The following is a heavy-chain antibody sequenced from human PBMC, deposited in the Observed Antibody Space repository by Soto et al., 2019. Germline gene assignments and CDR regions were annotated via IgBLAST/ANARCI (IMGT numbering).Heavy chain of an antibody. CDR3: ARAVGYSFGLNWFDL. CDR1: GFSFSGYW. D-gene: IGHD5-18*01. J-gene: IGHJ5*02. V-gene: IGHV3-74*01. Sequence: GSLRLSCAASGFSFSGYWMYWVRQPPGKGLVWVSRINRDGSVTSHADSVKGRITISRDNTKNTLYLQMNSLRAEDTAVYYCARAVGYSFGLNWFDLWGQGTLVTVSS. CDR2: INRDGSVT.